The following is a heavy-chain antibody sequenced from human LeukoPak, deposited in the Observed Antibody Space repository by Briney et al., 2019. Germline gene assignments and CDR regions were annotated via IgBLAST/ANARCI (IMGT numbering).Heavy chain of an antibody. V-gene: IGHV3-7*01. J-gene: IGHJ4*02. CDR2: IKQDGSEK. Sequence: GGSLRLSCAASGLAFSYYWMSWVRQAPGKGLEWVANIKQDGSEKHYVDSVKGRFTVSRDNAKNSLYLQMNSLRAEDTAVYYCAVYFSSGPIAYWGQGTLVTVSS. CDR3: AVYFSSGPIAY. D-gene: IGHD3-22*01. CDR1: GLAFSYYW.